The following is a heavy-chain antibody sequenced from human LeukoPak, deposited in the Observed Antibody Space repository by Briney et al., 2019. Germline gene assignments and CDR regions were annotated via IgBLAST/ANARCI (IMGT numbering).Heavy chain of an antibody. J-gene: IGHJ4*02. D-gene: IGHD3-10*01. CDR2: ISGRGGST. CDR3: AKDQRYYGSGSYFDY. Sequence: PGGSLRLSCAASGFTFSNYAMIWVRQAPGKGLEWVSSISGRGGSTYYAGSVKGRFTISRDNSKNTLYLQMNSLRAEDATVYYCAKDQRYYGSGSYFDYWGQGTLVTVSS. CDR1: GFTFSNYA. V-gene: IGHV3-23*01.